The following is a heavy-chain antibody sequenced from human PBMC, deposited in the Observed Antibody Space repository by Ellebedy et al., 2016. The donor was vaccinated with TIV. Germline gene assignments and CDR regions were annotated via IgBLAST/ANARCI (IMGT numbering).Heavy chain of an antibody. CDR1: GFLFSEHY. J-gene: IGHJ4*02. CDR3: VRGFHGFDS. CDR2: GKSRAERYST. Sequence: GESLKISCVASGFLFSEHYMDWVRQAPGKGLEWVGRGKSRAERYSTEYGASVRGRFTISRDESKSSLYLQMNSLTTKDTAVYYCVRGFHGFDSWGQGTLVTVSS. V-gene: IGHV3-72*01.